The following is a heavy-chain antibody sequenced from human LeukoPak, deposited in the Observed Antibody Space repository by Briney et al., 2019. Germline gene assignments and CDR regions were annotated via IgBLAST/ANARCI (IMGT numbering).Heavy chain of an antibody. Sequence: SETLSLTCTVSGGSISSGSYYWSWIRQPAGKGLEWIGRIYTSGSTNYNPSLKSRVTISVDTSKNQFSLKLSSVTAADTAVYYCARTNPLIQLWTSFDYWGQGTLVTVSS. CDR3: ARTNPLIQLWTSFDY. CDR1: GGSISSGSYY. J-gene: IGHJ4*02. D-gene: IGHD5-18*01. V-gene: IGHV4-61*02. CDR2: IYTSGST.